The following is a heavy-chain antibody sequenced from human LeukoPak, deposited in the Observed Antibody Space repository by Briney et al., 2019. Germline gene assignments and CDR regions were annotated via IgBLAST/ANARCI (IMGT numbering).Heavy chain of an antibody. Sequence: GGSLRLSCAASGFTFSSYGMHWVRQAPGKGLEWVAVIWYDGSNKYYADSVKGRFTISRDNSKNTLYLQMNSLRAEDTAVYYCARDRGRIAAAVTFDYWGQGTLVTVSS. CDR3: ARDRGRIAAAVTFDY. CDR2: IWYDGSNK. V-gene: IGHV3-33*01. CDR1: GFTFSSYG. D-gene: IGHD6-13*01. J-gene: IGHJ4*02.